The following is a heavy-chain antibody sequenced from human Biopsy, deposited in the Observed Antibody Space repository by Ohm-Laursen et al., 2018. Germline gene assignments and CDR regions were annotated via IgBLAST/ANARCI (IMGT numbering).Heavy chain of an antibody. CDR1: GRTFSNYG. CDR2: NIPILGTG. V-gene: IGHV1-69*06. CDR3: ATKLTGYFHH. J-gene: IGHJ1*01. Sequence: ASVKASCPPPGRTFSNYGVNWVRQAPGQGLEWLGGNIPILGTGNYAQKIQDRVTVAADTSTSTATMELRSLRSDDTAVYYCATKLTGYFHHWGQGTLVIVSS. D-gene: IGHD3-9*01.